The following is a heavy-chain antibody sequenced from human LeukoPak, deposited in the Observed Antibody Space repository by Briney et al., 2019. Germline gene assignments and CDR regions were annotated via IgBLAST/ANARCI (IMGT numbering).Heavy chain of an antibody. V-gene: IGHV4-34*01. J-gene: IGHJ4*02. CDR2: INHSGST. D-gene: IGHD3-22*01. Sequence: SETLSLTCAVYGGSFSGYYWSWIRQPPGKGLEWIGEINHSGSTNYNPSLKSRVTISVDTSKNQFSLKLSSATAADTAVYYCARGWDYYDSSGYFYWGQGTLVTVSS. CDR1: GGSFSGYY. CDR3: ARGWDYYDSSGYFY.